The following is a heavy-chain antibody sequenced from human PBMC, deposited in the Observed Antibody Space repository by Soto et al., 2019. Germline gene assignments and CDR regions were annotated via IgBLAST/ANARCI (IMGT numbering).Heavy chain of an antibody. CDR3: ARGLGFEVDWYFDL. V-gene: IGHV3-33*01. Sequence: QVQLVESGGGVVQPGRSLRLYCAASGFTFSSYGFHWVRQAPGKGLEWVAVIWYDGSKKYYADFVEGRFTISRDDSKSTLYLQMNSLRVEATAVYSCARGLGFEVDWYFDLWGRGTLVTVSS. CDR2: IWYDGSKK. CDR1: GFTFSSYG. D-gene: IGHD2-21*01. J-gene: IGHJ2*01.